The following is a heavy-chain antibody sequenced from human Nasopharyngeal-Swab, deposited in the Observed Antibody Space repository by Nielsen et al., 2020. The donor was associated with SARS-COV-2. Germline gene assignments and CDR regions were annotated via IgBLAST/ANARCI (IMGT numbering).Heavy chain of an antibody. CDR2: IGNNAVST. V-gene: IGHV3-64D*06. Sequence: GGSLRLSCSASGFTFSSYAMHWVRQPPGKGPEYLSAIGNNAVSTSYADSVKGRFTISRDNSKNTLYLQMSGLRDEDTAIYYCVTVGDTGWFDRWGQGTLVTVSS. J-gene: IGHJ5*02. D-gene: IGHD2-21*02. CDR1: GFTFSSYA. CDR3: VTVGDTGWFDR.